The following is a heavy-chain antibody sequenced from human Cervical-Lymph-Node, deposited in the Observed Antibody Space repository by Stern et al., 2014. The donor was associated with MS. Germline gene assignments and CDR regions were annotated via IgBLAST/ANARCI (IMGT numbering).Heavy chain of an antibody. CDR1: GGTFSSHA. CDR2: VIPILGTV. J-gene: IGHJ6*02. Sequence: QVQLVQSGAEVKKPGSSVKVSCQTSGGTFSSHAINWVRQAPGQGLEWMGGVIPILGTVDYAQKFQGRLTITADEPTTNAYQELSRLRSEDTAVYYCARDQIPYYYYGMDVWGQGTTVTVSS. V-gene: IGHV1-69*01. CDR3: ARDQIPYYYYGMDV. D-gene: IGHD2-2*02.